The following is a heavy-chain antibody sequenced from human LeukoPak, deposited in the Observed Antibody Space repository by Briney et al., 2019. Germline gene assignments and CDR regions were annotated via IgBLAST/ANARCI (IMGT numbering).Heavy chain of an antibody. CDR1: GFTVSSNY. V-gene: IGHV3-53*01. Sequence: GGSLRLTCAASGFTVSSNYMSWVRQAPGKGLEWVSVIYSGGSTYYADSVRGRFTISRDNSKNTLYLQMNSLRAEDTAVYYCARKRFDAFDIWGQGTMVTVSS. J-gene: IGHJ3*02. D-gene: IGHD5-24*01. CDR2: IYSGGST. CDR3: ARKRFDAFDI.